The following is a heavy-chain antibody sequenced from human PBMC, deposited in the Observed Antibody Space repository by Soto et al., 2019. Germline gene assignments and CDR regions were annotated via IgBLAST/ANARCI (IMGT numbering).Heavy chain of an antibody. Sequence: EVQLVESGGGLVQPVGSLKLSCAASGFTFSSYSMNWVRQAPGKGLEWVSYISSSSSTIYYADSVKGRFTISRDNAKNSLYLQMNSLRAEDTAVYYCARHPERIAEIGWFDPWGQGTLVTVSS. CDR2: ISSSSSTI. CDR1: GFTFSSYS. CDR3: ARHPERIAEIGWFDP. V-gene: IGHV3-48*01. D-gene: IGHD6-13*01. J-gene: IGHJ5*02.